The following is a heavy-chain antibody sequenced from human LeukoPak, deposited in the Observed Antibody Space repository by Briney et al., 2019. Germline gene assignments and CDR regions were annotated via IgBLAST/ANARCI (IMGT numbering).Heavy chain of an antibody. Sequence: ASVKVSCKASGYSFTDFYLHWVRQAPGQGLEWMGWIHPNSGGTNCAQSFRGRVTMTRDTSIRTAYMELSWLRSDDTALFYCARALLRSFDTTDALDIWGQGTMVTVSS. D-gene: IGHD3-9*01. CDR2: IHPNSGGT. V-gene: IGHV1-2*02. CDR3: ARALLRSFDTTDALDI. CDR1: GYSFTDFY. J-gene: IGHJ3*02.